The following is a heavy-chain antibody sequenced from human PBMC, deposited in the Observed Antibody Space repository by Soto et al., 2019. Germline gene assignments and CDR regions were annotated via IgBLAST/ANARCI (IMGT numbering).Heavy chain of an antibody. CDR3: AREEVNDFWSADAFDI. D-gene: IGHD3-3*01. CDR1: GYTFTSYG. J-gene: IGHJ3*02. V-gene: IGHV1-18*01. Sequence: SVKVSCKASGYTFTSYGISWVRQAPGQGLEWMGWISAYNGNTNYAQKLQGRVTMTTDTSTSTAYMELRSLRSDDTAVYYCAREEVNDFWSADAFDIWGQGTMVTVSS. CDR2: ISAYNGNT.